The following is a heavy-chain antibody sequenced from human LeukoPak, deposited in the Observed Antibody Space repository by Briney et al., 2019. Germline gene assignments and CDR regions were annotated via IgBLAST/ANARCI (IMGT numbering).Heavy chain of an antibody. CDR1: GFTFSSYW. CDR2: IKSDGST. D-gene: IGHD3-10*01. Sequence: GGSLRLSCAASGFTFSSYWMHWVRQIPGKGLVWVSRIKSDGSTIYADSVKGRFTISRDNAKNTVYLQTNSLRAEDTAIYYCARAVTYFYGSVTYDWFDPWGQGTLVTVSS. J-gene: IGHJ5*02. V-gene: IGHV3-74*01. CDR3: ARAVTYFYGSVTYDWFDP.